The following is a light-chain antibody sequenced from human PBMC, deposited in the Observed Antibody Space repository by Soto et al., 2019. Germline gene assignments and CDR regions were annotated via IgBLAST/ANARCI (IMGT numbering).Light chain of an antibody. CDR1: QSISTS. V-gene: IGKV1-39*01. CDR2: TSS. J-gene: IGKJ1*01. Sequence: DIQLTQSPSSLSASVGDRVTITCRASQSISTSLNWYQQKPGKAPNLLIFTSSNLESGVPSRFSGSGSGTDFTLAISSLQPDDFATYYCRQLTNYTWTFGQGTKVDIK. CDR3: RQLTNYTWT.